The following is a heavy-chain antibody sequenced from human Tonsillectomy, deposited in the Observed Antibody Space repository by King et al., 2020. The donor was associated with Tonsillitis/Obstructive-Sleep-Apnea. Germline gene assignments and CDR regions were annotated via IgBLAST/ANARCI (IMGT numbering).Heavy chain of an antibody. J-gene: IGHJ4*02. D-gene: IGHD3-9*01. V-gene: IGHV4-59*01. CDR1: GASISSYY. CDR3: AGGPSLIKINC. Sequence: QLQESGPGLVKPSETLSLTCTVSGASISSYYWSWIRQPPGKGLECIGYIYYSGSIDYNPSLKSRVTISLDTSKSQFSLRVSSVTAADTAVYYCAGGPSLIKINCWGRGTLVTVSS. CDR2: IYYSGSI.